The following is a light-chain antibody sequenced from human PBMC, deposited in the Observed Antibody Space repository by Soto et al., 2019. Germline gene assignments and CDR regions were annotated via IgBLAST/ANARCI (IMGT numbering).Light chain of an antibody. CDR1: QSISSW. CDR3: QQYNSYSMT. CDR2: KAS. J-gene: IGKJ1*01. Sequence: DIQMTQSPSTLSASVGDRVTITFRASQSISSWLAWYQQKPGKAPKLLIYKASSLESGVPSRFSGSGSGTEFTLTISSLQPDDFATYYCQQYNSYSMTFGQGTKVDI. V-gene: IGKV1-5*03.